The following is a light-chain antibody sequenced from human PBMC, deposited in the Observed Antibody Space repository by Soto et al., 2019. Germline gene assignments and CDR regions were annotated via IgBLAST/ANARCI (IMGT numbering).Light chain of an antibody. V-gene: IGLV2-11*01. CDR2: DVS. Sequence: QSALTQPRSVSGSPGQSVTISCTGTSSDVGGYNYVSWYQQHPGKAPKLIIYDVSKRPSGVPDRFSGSKSGNTATLTISGLQAEDEAYYSCCSYAGSYSDKLFGGGPKVTVL. J-gene: IGLJ2*01. CDR3: CSYAGSYSDKL. CDR1: SSDVGGYNY.